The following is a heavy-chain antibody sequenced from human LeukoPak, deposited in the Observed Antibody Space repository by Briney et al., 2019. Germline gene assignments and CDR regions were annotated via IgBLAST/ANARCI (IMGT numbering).Heavy chain of an antibody. CDR2: IYYSGST. V-gene: IGHV4-59*01. Sequence: SETLFLTCTVSGGSISSYYWSWIRQPPGKGLEWIGYIYYSGSTNYNPSLKSRVTISVDTSKNQFSLKLSSVTAADTAVYYCASTHCSGGSCYFDYWGQGTLVTVSS. CDR3: ASTHCSGGSCYFDY. J-gene: IGHJ4*02. CDR1: GGSISSYY. D-gene: IGHD2-15*01.